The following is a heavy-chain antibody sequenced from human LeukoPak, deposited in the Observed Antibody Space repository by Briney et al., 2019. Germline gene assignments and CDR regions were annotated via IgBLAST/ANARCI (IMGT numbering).Heavy chain of an antibody. V-gene: IGHV3-23*01. CDR3: AKTGDYFDSTDYYRPDAFDI. CDR2: ISGSGSMT. CDR1: GITFRIYA. D-gene: IGHD3-22*01. Sequence: GGSLRLSCAGSGITFRIYAMTWVRQAPGKGLEWVSAISGSGSMTYYADSVKGRFTISRDKSNNTLYLQMNSLRAEDTALYYCAKTGDYFDSTDYYRPDAFDIWGQGTMVTVSS. J-gene: IGHJ3*02.